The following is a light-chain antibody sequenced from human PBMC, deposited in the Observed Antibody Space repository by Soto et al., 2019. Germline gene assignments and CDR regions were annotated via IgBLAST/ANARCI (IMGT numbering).Light chain of an antibody. Sequence: EIVLTQSPGTLSLSPGERATLSCRASQSVTSGNLAWYQQKPGQAPRLLIYAASSRATNIPDRFSGSGSGTDFTLTISRLETEDFAVYYCQQYGSSPPYTFGQGTKLEIK. V-gene: IGKV3-20*01. CDR2: AAS. CDR1: QSVTSGN. J-gene: IGKJ2*01. CDR3: QQYGSSPPYT.